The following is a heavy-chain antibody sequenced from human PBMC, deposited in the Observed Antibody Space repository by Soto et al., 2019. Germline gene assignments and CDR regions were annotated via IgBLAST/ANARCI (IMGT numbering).Heavy chain of an antibody. Sequence: ESGGGVVQPGRSLRLSCAASGFTFSSYAMHWVRQAPGKGLEWVAVISYDGSNKYYADSVKGRFTISRDNSKNTLYLQMNSLRAEDTAVYYCARGGESNTLVWYFDLWGRGTLVTVSS. CDR3: ARGGESNTLVWYFDL. V-gene: IGHV3-30-3*01. J-gene: IGHJ2*01. CDR1: GFTFSSYA. D-gene: IGHD3-16*01. CDR2: ISYDGSNK.